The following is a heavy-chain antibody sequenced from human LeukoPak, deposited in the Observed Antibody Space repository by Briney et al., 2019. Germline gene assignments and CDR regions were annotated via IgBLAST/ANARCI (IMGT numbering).Heavy chain of an antibody. CDR2: INSDGSST. CDR3: ARALASYYYDSSGYYALGY. D-gene: IGHD3-22*01. CDR1: GFTFSSYW. J-gene: IGHJ4*02. Sequence: HTGGSLRLSCAASGFTFSSYWMHWVRQAPGKGLVWVSRINSDGSSTSYADSVKGRFTISRDNAENTLYLQMNSLRAEDTAVYYCARALASYYYDSSGYYALGYWGQGTLVTVSS. V-gene: IGHV3-74*01.